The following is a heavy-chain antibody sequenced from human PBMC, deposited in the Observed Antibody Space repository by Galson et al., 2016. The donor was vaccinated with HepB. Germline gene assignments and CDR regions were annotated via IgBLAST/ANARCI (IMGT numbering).Heavy chain of an antibody. CDR2: IFYTGRT. CDR1: GDSVSSGPYY. V-gene: IGHV4-61*01. Sequence: SETLSLTCTVSGDSVSSGPYYWSWIRLPPGKGLEWIGYIFYTGRTHYNPSLNSRLVISVDTSKNQFALRLSSVTAADSATYSCARRERSYGYTDWGQGTLVTVSS. CDR3: ARRERSYGYTD. D-gene: IGHD5-18*01. J-gene: IGHJ4*02.